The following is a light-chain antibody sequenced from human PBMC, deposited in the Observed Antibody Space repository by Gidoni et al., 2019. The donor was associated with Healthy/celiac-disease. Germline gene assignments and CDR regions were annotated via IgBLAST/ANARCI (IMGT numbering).Light chain of an antibody. V-gene: IGKV3-20*01. CDR3: QQYGSSIFT. J-gene: IGKJ3*01. CDR2: GAS. CDR1: QSVSSSY. Sequence: EIVLTPSPGTLSLFPGERATLSCRASQSVSSSYLAWYQQKPGQAPRLLIYGASSRATGIPERFSGSGSGIDFTLTSSRLEPEEFAVYYCQQYGSSIFTFGPGTKVDIK.